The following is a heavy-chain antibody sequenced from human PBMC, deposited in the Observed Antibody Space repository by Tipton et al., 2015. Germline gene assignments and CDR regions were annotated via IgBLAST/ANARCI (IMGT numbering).Heavy chain of an antibody. CDR2: ISGRGGNT. CDR3: AREMGIVVAATDDY. V-gene: IGHV3-23*01. J-gene: IGHJ4*02. Sequence: SLRLSCAASGFTFSSYAMSWVRQAPGKGLEWVSGISGRGGNTYYADSVKGRFTISRDNSKNTLYLQMNSLRVEDTAIYYCAREMGIVVAATDDYWGQGTLVTVSS. CDR1: GFTFSSYA. D-gene: IGHD6-19*01.